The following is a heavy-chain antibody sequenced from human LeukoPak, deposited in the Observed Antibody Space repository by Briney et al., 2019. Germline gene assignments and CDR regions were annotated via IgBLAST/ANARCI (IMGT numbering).Heavy chain of an antibody. V-gene: IGHV4-31*03. Sequence: SQTLSLTCTVSGGSISSGGYYWSWIRQHPGKGLEWIGYIYYSGSTYYNPSLKSRVTISVDTPKNQFSLKLSSVTAADTAVYYCARAQPYYYDSSGYIDYWGQGTLVTVSS. CDR3: ARAQPYYYDSSGYIDY. CDR1: GGSISSGGYY. D-gene: IGHD3-22*01. CDR2: IYYSGST. J-gene: IGHJ4*02.